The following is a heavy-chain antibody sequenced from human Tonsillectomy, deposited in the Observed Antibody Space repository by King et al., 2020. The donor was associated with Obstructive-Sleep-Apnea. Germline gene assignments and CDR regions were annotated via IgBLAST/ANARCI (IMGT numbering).Heavy chain of an antibody. V-gene: IGHV3-23*04. CDR1: GFTFSSYA. CDR2: ISASGGGT. CDR3: AKLVGRDMCSGGSCYVSDY. J-gene: IGHJ4*02. Sequence: VQLVESGGGLIQPGGSLRLSCAASGFTFSSYAMGWVRQAPGEGLEWVSAISASGGGTYYADSVKGRFTISRDFSPNTLYLQTYSLRAEDTAIYYCAKLVGRDMCSGGSCYVSDYWGQGTLVTVSS. D-gene: IGHD2-15*01.